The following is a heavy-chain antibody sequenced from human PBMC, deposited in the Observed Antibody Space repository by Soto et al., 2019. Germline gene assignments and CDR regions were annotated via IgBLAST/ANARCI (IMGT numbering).Heavy chain of an antibody. D-gene: IGHD2-2*01. V-gene: IGHV3-23*01. CDR1: GFIFSSSA. Sequence: PGGSLSLSCAASGFIFSSSAMTWVRQAPGKGLEWVSGLSAGGTATYYADSVKGRFTISRDNSKNTLYLQMNSLRAEDTAVYYCANPSVPAASYWGQGTLVTVSS. CDR2: LSAGGTAT. J-gene: IGHJ4*02. CDR3: ANPSVPAASY.